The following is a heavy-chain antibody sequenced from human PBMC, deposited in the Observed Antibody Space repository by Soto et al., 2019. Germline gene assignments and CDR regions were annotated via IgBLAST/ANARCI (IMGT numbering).Heavy chain of an antibody. CDR2: IIPIFGTA. D-gene: IGHD6-6*01. CDR1: GGTFSSYA. J-gene: IGHJ5*02. V-gene: IGHV1-69*13. CDR3: ARRGGGYSSSSADWFDP. Sequence: SVKVSCKASGGTFSSYAISWVRQAPGQGLEWMGGIIPIFGTANYAQKFQGRVTITADESTSTAYMELSSLRSGDTAVYYCARRGGGYSSSSADWFDPWGHGTLVTVSS.